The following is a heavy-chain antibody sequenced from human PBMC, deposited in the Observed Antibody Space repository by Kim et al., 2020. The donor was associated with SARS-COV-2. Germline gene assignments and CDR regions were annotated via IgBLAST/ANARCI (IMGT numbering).Heavy chain of an antibody. CDR2: ISGSGGST. CDR1: GFTFSSYA. CDR3: AKQPGTMIVGLTGGFDP. Sequence: GGSLRLSCAASGFTFSSYAMSWVRQAPGKGLEWVSAISGSGGSTYYADSVKGRFTISRDNSKNTLYLQMNSLRAEDTAVYYCAKQPGTMIVGLTGGFDPWGQGTLVTVSS. J-gene: IGHJ5*02. D-gene: IGHD3-22*01. V-gene: IGHV3-23*01.